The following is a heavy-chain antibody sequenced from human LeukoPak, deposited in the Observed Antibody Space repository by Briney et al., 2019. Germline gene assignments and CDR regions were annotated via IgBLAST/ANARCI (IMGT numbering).Heavy chain of an antibody. CDR2: ISSSGSYI. CDR1: GFTFSGYN. J-gene: IGHJ4*02. Sequence: GGSLRLSCAASGFTFSGYNMNWVRQAPGKGLEWVSSISSSGSYIYYADSVKGRFTIPRDNAKNSLYLQMNSLRVEDTAVYYCAPLGVFDYWGQGTQVTVSS. CDR3: APLGVFDY. V-gene: IGHV3-21*01. D-gene: IGHD3-16*01.